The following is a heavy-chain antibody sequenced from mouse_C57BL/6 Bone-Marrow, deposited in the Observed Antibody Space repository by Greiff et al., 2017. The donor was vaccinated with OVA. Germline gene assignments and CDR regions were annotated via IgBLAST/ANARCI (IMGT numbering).Heavy chain of an antibody. J-gene: IGHJ3*01. CDR2: FYPRSGNT. CDR1: GYTFPSYG. CDR3: ARDGYYVGAY. D-gene: IGHD2-3*01. Sequence: VQLQQSGAELARPGASVKLSCKASGYTFPSYGIGWVKQRPGQGLEWIGEFYPRSGNTYYNEKFKGKATLTADKSSSAAYMGLRSLTSEDSAVYFCARDGYYVGAYWGQGTLVTVSA. V-gene: IGHV1-81*01.